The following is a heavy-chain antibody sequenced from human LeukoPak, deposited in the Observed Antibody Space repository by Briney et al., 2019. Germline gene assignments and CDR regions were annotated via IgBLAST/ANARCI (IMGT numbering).Heavy chain of an antibody. CDR2: ISISSSYI. J-gene: IGHJ6*02. V-gene: IGHV3-21*04. CDR1: GFTFSSYS. CDR3: SRRNAMDV. Sequence: GGSLRLSCAASGFTFSSYSMNWVRQAPGKWLEWVSSISISSSYIYYGDAVKGRITISRDDAKSSLYPQMNSLSAEDTAVYYCSRRNAMDVWGQGTTVIVFS.